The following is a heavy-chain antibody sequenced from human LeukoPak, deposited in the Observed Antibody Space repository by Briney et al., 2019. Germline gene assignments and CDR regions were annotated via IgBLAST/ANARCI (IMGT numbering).Heavy chain of an antibody. D-gene: IGHD2-2*01. V-gene: IGHV3-30*02. Sequence: PGGSLRLSCAASGFTFSSYGMHWVRQAPGKGLEWVAFIRYDGSNKYYADSVKGRFTISRDNSKNTLYLQMNSLRAEDTAVYYCAKKGGIGVVVPAAIGGWGQGTLVTVSS. CDR3: AKKGGIGVVVPAAIGG. CDR1: GFTFSSYG. J-gene: IGHJ4*02. CDR2: IRYDGSNK.